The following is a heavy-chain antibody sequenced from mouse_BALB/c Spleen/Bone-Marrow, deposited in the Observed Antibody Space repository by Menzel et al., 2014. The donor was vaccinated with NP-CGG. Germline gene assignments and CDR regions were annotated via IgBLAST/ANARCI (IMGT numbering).Heavy chain of an antibody. CDR3: ARRGYGSWYFDV. J-gene: IGHJ1*01. CDR1: GFDFXRYW. V-gene: IGHV4-1*02. Sequence: DVQLQESGGGLVQPGGSLKLSCAASGFDFXRYWMSWVRQAPGKGLEWIGEINPDSSTINYTPSLKDKFIISRDNAKNTLYLQMSKVRSEDTALYYCARRGYGSWYFDVWGAGTTVTVSS. D-gene: IGHD2-2*01. CDR2: INPDSSTI.